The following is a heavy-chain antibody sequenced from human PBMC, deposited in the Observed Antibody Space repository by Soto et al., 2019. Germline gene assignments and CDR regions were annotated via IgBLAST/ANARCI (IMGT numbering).Heavy chain of an antibody. Sequence: ASVKVSCKASGGTFSSYAISWVRQAPGQGLEWMGGISAINGTANYAQKLQGRVTITTDESTSTAYMELRSLRSDDTAVYYCARAEAVAYHYYAMDVWGQGTTVTVSS. CDR3: ARAEAVAYHYYAMDV. D-gene: IGHD6-19*01. CDR1: GGTFSSYA. V-gene: IGHV1-69*05. CDR2: ISAINGTA. J-gene: IGHJ6*02.